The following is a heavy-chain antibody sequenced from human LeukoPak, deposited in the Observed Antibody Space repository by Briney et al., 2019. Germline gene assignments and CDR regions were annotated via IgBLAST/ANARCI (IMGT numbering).Heavy chain of an antibody. CDR3: AKDRITLVRGAIHY. CDR1: GFTFSSYE. V-gene: IGHV3-30*02. CDR2: IRCDGRDK. Sequence: PGGSLRLSCAAYGFTFSSYEMNWVRQAPGKGLEGVAFIRCDGRDKYYADSVKGRFTISRDNSKNTLYLQMNSLRAEDTALYYCAKDRITLVRGAIHYWGQGTLVTVSS. J-gene: IGHJ4*02. D-gene: IGHD3-10*01.